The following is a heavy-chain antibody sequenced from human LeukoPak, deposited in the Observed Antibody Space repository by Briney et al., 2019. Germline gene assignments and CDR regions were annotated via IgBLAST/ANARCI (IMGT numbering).Heavy chain of an antibody. D-gene: IGHD6-13*01. Sequence: GGSLRLSCAASGLTFDDYAMHWVRQAPGKGLEWVSGISWNSGSIGYADSVKGRFTISRDNAKNSLYLQMNSLRAEDMALYYCAKAAGTGLGAFDIWGQGTMVTVSS. CDR2: ISWNSGSI. CDR1: GLTFDDYA. J-gene: IGHJ3*02. V-gene: IGHV3-9*03. CDR3: AKAAGTGLGAFDI.